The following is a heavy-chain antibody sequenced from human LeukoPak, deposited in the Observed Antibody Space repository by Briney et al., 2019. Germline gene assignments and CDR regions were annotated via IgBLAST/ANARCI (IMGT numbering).Heavy chain of an antibody. CDR2: IAFDGSRK. V-gene: IGHV3-30*03. Sequence: GGSLRLSCAASGFTFSGYGMHWVRQAPGKGLEWVTGIAFDGSRKHYADSVKGRFTISRDNARNTMDLQMNSLRVVDTAVYHCTRSDSSRFDPWGQGTLVIVSS. J-gene: IGHJ5*02. CDR1: GFTFSGYG. CDR3: TRSDSSRFDP. D-gene: IGHD3-3*01.